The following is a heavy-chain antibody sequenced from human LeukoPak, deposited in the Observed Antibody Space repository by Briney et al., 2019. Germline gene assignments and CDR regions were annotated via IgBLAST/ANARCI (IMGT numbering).Heavy chain of an antibody. CDR2: ISAYNGNT. D-gene: IGHD2-2*01. CDR3: AREYCSSTSCYAFDI. CDR1: GYTFTSYG. V-gene: IGHV1-18*01. Sequence: ASVEVSCTASGYTFTSYGISWVRQAPGQGLEWMEWISAYNGNTNYAQKLQGRVTMTTDTSTSTAYMELRSLRSDDTAVYYCAREYCSSTSCYAFDIWGQGTMVTVSS. J-gene: IGHJ3*02.